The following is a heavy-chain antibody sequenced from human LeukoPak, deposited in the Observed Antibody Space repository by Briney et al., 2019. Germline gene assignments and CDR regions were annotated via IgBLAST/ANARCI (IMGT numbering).Heavy chain of an antibody. Sequence: PGGSLRLSCAASAFIFSDYPMHWVRRAPGKGLEWVAVISYDGREKYYAASVKGRFTISRDNSKNTLYLQMNSLRVEDTAIYYCARAADPFDFWGQGTLVTVSS. J-gene: IGHJ4*02. D-gene: IGHD6-19*01. V-gene: IGHV3-30*04. CDR2: ISYDGREK. CDR3: ARAADPFDF. CDR1: AFIFSDYP.